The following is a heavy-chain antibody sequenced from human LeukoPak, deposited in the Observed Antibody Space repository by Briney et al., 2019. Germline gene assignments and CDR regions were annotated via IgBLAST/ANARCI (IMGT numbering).Heavy chain of an antibody. CDR1: GYTFTDYY. CDR2: INPNIGST. D-gene: IGHD1-7*01. V-gene: IGHV1-2*02. CDR3: ARDHSNWNYAPDF. Sequence: ASVKVSCKASGYTFTDYYMHWVRQAPGQGLEWMGWINPNIGSTNYAQKFQGRVTMTRDTSSSTAYMELSRLRSDDTAVYYCARDHSNWNYAPDFWGQGTLVIVSS. J-gene: IGHJ4*02.